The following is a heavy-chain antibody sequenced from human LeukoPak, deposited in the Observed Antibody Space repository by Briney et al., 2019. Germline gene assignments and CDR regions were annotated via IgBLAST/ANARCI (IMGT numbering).Heavy chain of an antibody. CDR2: IYRSGST. D-gene: IGHD6-19*01. V-gene: IGHV4-4*02. CDR3: ARGRGSGNDY. CDR1: GGSISSSNW. J-gene: IGHJ4*02. Sequence: NASETLSLTCAVSGGSISSSNWWCWVRQPPGKGLEWIGEIYRSGSTNYNPSLKRRVTISVDKSKNQFSLKLSSVTAADTAVYYCARGRGSGNDYWGQGTLVTVSS.